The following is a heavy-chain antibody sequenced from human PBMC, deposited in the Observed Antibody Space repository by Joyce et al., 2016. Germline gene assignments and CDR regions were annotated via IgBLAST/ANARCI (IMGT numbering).Heavy chain of an antibody. CDR1: GGSIRSSNPF. D-gene: IGHD3-10*01. V-gene: IGHV4-31*03. J-gene: IGHJ5*02. CDR3: ARDLGEWNGYGPGWFDP. Sequence: QVQLQESGPGLVKPSQTLSLTCSVSGGSIRSSNPFWSWIRQPPGTGLEWIGYIHDSGSIYYNPSFKSRVTISVDTSKNQFSLNLTSVTAADTAVYYCARDLGEWNGYGPGWFDPWGQGTRVTVSS. CDR2: IHDSGSI.